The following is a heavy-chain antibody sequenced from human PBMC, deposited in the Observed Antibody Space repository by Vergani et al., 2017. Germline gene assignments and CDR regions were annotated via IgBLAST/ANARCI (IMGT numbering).Heavy chain of an antibody. J-gene: IGHJ5*02. CDR1: GYPFTSYY. V-gene: IGHV1-46*01. CDR2: INPSGGST. D-gene: IGHD2-2*01. CDR3: ARDSLYCSSTSCYVWRDWFGP. Sequence: QVQLVQSGAEVKKPGASVKVSCKASGYPFTSYYMHWVRQAPGQGLEWMGIINPSGGSTSYAQKFQGRVTMTRDTSTSTVYMELSSLRSEDTAVYYCARDSLYCSSTSCYVWRDWFGPWGQGTLVTVSS.